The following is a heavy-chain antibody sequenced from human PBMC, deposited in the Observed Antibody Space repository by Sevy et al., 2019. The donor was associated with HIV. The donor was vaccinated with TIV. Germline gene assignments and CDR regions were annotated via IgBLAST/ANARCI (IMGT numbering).Heavy chain of an antibody. CDR2: FDPEDGET. J-gene: IGHJ4*02. Sequence: ASVKVACKVSEYSLTKLSMHWVRQAPGKGLEWMGRFDPEDGETIFAQKFQGRVTMTADTSTDTAYMQLSSLRSEDTAVYYCASAREYYEDSSGYLDYWGQGTLVTVSS. CDR1: EYSLTKLS. V-gene: IGHV1-24*01. D-gene: IGHD3-22*01. CDR3: ASAREYYEDSSGYLDY.